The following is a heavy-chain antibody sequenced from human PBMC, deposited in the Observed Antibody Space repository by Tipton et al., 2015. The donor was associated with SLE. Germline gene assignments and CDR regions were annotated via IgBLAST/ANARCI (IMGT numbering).Heavy chain of an antibody. CDR1: GYSFTSYW. Sequence: VQLVQSGAEVKKPGESLKISCKGSGYSFTSYWIGWVRQMPGKGLEWMGIIYPGDSDTRYSPSFQGQVTISADKSISTAYLQWSSLKASDTAMYYCARLREEAARGNYFDYWGQGTLVTVSS. CDR3: ARLREEAARGNYFDY. V-gene: IGHV5-51*03. J-gene: IGHJ4*02. CDR2: IYPGDSDT. D-gene: IGHD6-6*01.